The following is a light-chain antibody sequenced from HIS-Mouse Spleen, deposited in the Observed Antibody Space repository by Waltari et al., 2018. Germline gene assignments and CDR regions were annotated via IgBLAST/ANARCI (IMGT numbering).Light chain of an antibody. CDR2: EGS. CDR1: SSDVGSYNL. CDR3: CSYAGSSTWV. J-gene: IGLJ3*02. Sequence: QSDLTQPASVSGSPGQSITIPCTGTSSDVGSYNLVSWYQQHPGKAPKLMIYEGSKRPSGVSNRFSGSKSGNTASLTISGLQAEDEADYYCCSYAGSSTWVFGGGTKLTVL. V-gene: IGLV2-23*01.